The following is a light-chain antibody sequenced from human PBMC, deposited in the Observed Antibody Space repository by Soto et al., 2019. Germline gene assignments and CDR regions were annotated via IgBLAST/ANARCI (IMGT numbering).Light chain of an antibody. J-gene: IGKJ1*01. CDR1: QSVSSN. CDR3: QQYNNGRT. Sequence: EIVRTQSPATLSVSPGERATLACRSSQSVSSNLAWYQQKPGQAPRLLIYGASTRATGIPARFSGSGSGTEFTLTISSLQSEDFAVYYCQQYNNGRTFGQGTKVDI. CDR2: GAS. V-gene: IGKV3-15*01.